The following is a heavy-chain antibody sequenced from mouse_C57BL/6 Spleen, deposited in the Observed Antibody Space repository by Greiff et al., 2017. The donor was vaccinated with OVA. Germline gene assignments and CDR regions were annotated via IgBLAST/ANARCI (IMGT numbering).Heavy chain of an antibody. CDR1: GYTFTSYW. CDR3: TGVATGGSAMDY. J-gene: IGHJ4*01. CDR2: IYPGNSDT. Sequence: VQLQQSGTVLARPGASVKMSCKTSGYTFTSYWMHWVKQRPGQGLEWIGAIYPGNSDTSYNQKFKGKAKLTAVTSASTAYMERSSLTNEDSAGYYCTGVATGGSAMDYWGQGTSVTVSS. D-gene: IGHD1-1*02. V-gene: IGHV1-5*01.